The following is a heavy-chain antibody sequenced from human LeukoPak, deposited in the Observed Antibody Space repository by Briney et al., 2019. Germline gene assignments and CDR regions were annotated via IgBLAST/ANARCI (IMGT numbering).Heavy chain of an antibody. CDR3: ANSLWRKFDY. Sequence: SETLSLTCAVYGGSFSGYYWSWIRQPPGKGLEWIGEINHSGSTNYNPSLKRRVTISVDTSKNQFSLKLSSVTAADTAVYYCANSLWRKFDYWGQGTLVTVSS. V-gene: IGHV4-34*01. D-gene: IGHD5-18*01. CDR1: GGSFSGYY. J-gene: IGHJ4*02. CDR2: INHSGST.